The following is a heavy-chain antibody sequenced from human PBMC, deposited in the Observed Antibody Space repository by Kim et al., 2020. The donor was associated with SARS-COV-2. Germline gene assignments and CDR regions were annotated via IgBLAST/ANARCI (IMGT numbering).Heavy chain of an antibody. CDR1: GFTFTSSA. D-gene: IGHD2-21*02. CDR2: IVVGSGNT. CDR3: AATGARCGGDCYHGQGLD. Sequence: SVKVSCKASGFTFTSSAVQWVRQARGQRLEWIGWIVVGSGNTNYAQKFQERVTITRDMSTSTAYMELSSLRSEDTAVYYCAATGARCGGDCYHGQGLDWGQGTLVTVSS. J-gene: IGHJ4*02. V-gene: IGHV1-58*01.